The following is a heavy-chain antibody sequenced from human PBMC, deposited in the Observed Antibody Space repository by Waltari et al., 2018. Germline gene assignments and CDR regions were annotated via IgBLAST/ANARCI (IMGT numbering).Heavy chain of an antibody. V-gene: IGHV4-38-2*01. CDR1: GYFISSGYY. D-gene: IGHD1-26*01. J-gene: IGHJ3*02. Sequence: QVQLQESGPGLVKPSETLSLTCAVSGYFISSGYYWGWIRQPPGKGLEWIGSIYHSGSTYYNPSLKSRVTISVDTSKNQFSLKLSSVTAADTAVYYCARALVGATRIAFDIWGQGTMVTVSS. CDR3: ARALVGATRIAFDI. CDR2: IYHSGST.